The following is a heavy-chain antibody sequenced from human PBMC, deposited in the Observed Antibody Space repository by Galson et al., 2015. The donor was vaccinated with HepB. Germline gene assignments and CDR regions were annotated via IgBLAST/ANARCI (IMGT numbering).Heavy chain of an antibody. CDR2: IKQDGSEK. J-gene: IGHJ4*02. CDR3: ARLYDSSAYYHYFDY. Sequence: SLRLSCAASRFIFSSYWMSWVRQAPGKGLEWVANIKQDGSEKYYVDSVKGRFTISRDNAKDSLYLQMNSLRAEDTAVYYCARLYDSSAYYHYFDYWGQGTLVTVSS. CDR1: RFIFSSYW. D-gene: IGHD3-22*01. V-gene: IGHV3-7*03.